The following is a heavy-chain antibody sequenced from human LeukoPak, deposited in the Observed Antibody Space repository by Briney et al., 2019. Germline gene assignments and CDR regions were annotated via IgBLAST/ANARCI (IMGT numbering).Heavy chain of an antibody. Sequence: PGGSLRLSCAASGFTFSSYWMSWVRQAPGKGLEWVANIKQDGSEKYYVDSVKDRFTISRDNANNSLYLHMNGLSGEDTAVYSCAREVYYGSGRRFDYWGQGTLVTVSS. V-gene: IGHV3-7*01. D-gene: IGHD3-10*01. J-gene: IGHJ4*02. CDR3: AREVYYGSGRRFDY. CDR2: IKQDGSEK. CDR1: GFTFSSYW.